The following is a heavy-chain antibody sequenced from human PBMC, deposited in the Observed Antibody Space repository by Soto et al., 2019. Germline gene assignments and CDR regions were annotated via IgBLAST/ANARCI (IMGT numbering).Heavy chain of an antibody. Sequence: NPSETLSLTCAVYGGSFSGCYWSWIRQPPGKGLEWIGEINHSGSTNYNPSLKSRVTISVDTSKNQFSLKLSSVTAADTAVYYCARGSRYDFWSGNWFDPWGQGTLVTVSS. CDR1: GGSFSGCY. D-gene: IGHD3-3*01. CDR2: INHSGST. CDR3: ARGSRYDFWSGNWFDP. J-gene: IGHJ5*02. V-gene: IGHV4-34*01.